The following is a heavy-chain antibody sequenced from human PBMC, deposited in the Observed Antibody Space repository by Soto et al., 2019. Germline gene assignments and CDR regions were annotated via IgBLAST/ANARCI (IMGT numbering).Heavy chain of an antibody. CDR3: AREKRIQLWLTEYYYYGMDV. CDR2: ISSSSSTI. CDR1: GFTFSSYS. J-gene: IGHJ6*02. D-gene: IGHD5-18*01. V-gene: IGHV3-48*02. Sequence: GGSLRLSCAASGFTFSSYSMNWVRQAPGKGLEWVSYISSSSSTIYYADSVKGRFTISRDNAKNSLYLQMNSLRDEDTAVYYCAREKRIQLWLTEYYYYGMDVWGQGTTVTVSS.